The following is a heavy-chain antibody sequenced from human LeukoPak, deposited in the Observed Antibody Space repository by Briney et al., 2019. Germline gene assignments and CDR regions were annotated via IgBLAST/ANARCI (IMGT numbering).Heavy chain of an antibody. CDR2: IKQDGSEK. D-gene: IGHD6-19*01. Sequence: GGSLRLSCAASGFTFSNYWMSWVRQAPGKGLGWVANIKQDGSEKFYVDSVKGRFTISRDNAKKSLYLQMNSLRVEDTAVYYCARVQGSSGPGIFEYWGQGTLVTVSS. CDR1: GFTFSNYW. V-gene: IGHV3-7*01. J-gene: IGHJ4*02. CDR3: ARVQGSSGPGIFEY.